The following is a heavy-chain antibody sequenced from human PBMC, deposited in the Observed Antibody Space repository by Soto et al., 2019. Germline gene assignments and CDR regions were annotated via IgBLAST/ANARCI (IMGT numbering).Heavy chain of an antibody. CDR2: INHSGST. CDR3: ARVSGWYANWFDP. D-gene: IGHD6-19*01. J-gene: IGHJ5*02. V-gene: IGHV4-34*01. CDR1: GGSFSGYY. Sequence: SETLSLTCAVYGGSFSGYYWSWIRQPPGKGLEWIGEINHSGSTNYNPSLKSRATISVDTSKNQFSLKLSSVTAADTAVYYCARVSGWYANWFDPWGQGTLVTVSS.